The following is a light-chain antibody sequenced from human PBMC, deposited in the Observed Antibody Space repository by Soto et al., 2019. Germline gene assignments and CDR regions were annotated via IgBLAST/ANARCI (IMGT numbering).Light chain of an antibody. CDR3: QQCGTSLT. CDR2: GAA. Sequence: EIVLTQSPGTLSLSPGERATLSCRASQSVTSNYLAWYQHKPGQAPRCLIYGAAIRSTGIPDRFSGSGSGTDFTLTISRLEPEDFAVYYCQQCGTSLTFGQGTKLEIK. J-gene: IGKJ2*01. CDR1: QSVTSNY. V-gene: IGKV3-20*01.